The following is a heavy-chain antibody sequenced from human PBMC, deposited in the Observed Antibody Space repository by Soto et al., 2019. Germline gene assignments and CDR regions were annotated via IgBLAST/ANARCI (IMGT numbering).Heavy chain of an antibody. V-gene: IGHV1-69*04. CDR1: GGTFSSYT. CDR3: AREVSGSSSWYGMDV. CDR2: IIPILGIA. J-gene: IGHJ6*02. D-gene: IGHD6-13*01. Sequence: ASVKVSCKASGGTFSSYTISWVRQAPGQGLEWMGRIIPILGIANYAQKFQGRVTITADKSTSTAYMELSSLRSEDTAVYYCAREVSGSSSWYGMDVWGQGTTVTVSS.